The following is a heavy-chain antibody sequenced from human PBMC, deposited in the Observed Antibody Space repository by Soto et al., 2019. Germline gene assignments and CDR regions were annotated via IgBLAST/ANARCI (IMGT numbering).Heavy chain of an antibody. J-gene: IGHJ4*02. CDR1: GYTFTSYY. D-gene: IGHD2-2*01. CDR3: ARGAHADIVVVPAADYYFDY. Sequence: ASVKVSCKASGYTFTSYYMHWVRQAPGQGLEWMGIINPSGGSTSYAQKFQGRVTMTRDTSTSTVYMELSSLRSEDTAVYYCARGAHADIVVVPAADYYFDYWGQGTLVTVSS. CDR2: INPSGGST. V-gene: IGHV1-46*01.